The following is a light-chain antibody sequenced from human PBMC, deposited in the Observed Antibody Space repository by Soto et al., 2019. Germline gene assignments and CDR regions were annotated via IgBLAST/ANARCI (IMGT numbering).Light chain of an antibody. J-gene: IGLJ2*01. CDR3: QEWDSSTAWGGNGV. V-gene: IGLV3-1*01. CDR1: RLGDKY. Sequence: SYELTQPPSVSVSPGQTASITCSGDRLGDKYACWYQQKPGQPPVLVIYQDSKRPSGIPERFSGSNSGNTATLAISGTQAMDEADYYWQEWDSSTAWGGNGVFGGGTKVTVL. CDR2: QDS.